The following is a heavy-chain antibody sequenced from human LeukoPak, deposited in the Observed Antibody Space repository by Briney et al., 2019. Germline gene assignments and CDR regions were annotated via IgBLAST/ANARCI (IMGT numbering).Heavy chain of an antibody. D-gene: IGHD1-14*01. V-gene: IGHV1-46*01. CDR2: INPSGDGT. CDR1: GHTFSTYY. CDR3: AKETPNTGWFDP. Sequence: ASVKVSCKASGHTFSTYYVHLVRQAPGQGLEWMGVINPSGDGTNYPQRFQGRVTLTRDTSTSTVYMELSSLRSEDTAIYYCAKETPNTGWFDPWGQGTLVTVSS. J-gene: IGHJ5*02.